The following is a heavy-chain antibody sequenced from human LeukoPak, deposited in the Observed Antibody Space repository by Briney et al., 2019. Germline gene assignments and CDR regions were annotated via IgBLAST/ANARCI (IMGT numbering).Heavy chain of an antibody. CDR1: GYTFTSYY. Sequence: ASVKVSCKASGYTFTSYYMHWVRQAPGQGLEWMGIINPSGGSTSYAQKFQGRVTMTRDTSTSTVYMELSSLRSEDTAVYYCARGGGGEYYYGSGSYLGKGYNWFDPWGQGTLVTVPS. D-gene: IGHD3-10*01. CDR2: INPSGGST. V-gene: IGHV1-46*01. CDR3: ARGGGGEYYYGSGSYLGKGYNWFDP. J-gene: IGHJ5*02.